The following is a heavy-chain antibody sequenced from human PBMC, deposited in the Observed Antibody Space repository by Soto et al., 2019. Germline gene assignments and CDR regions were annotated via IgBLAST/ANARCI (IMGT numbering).Heavy chain of an antibody. J-gene: IGHJ4*02. CDR2: ISAYNGNT. D-gene: IGHD2-15*01. CDR1: GYTFTSYG. Sequence: ASVKVSCKASGYTFTSYGISWVRQAPGQGLEWMGWISAYNGNTNYAQKLQGRVTMTTDTSTSTAYMELRSLRSDDTAVYYCARVADIVVVVAAFFDYWGQGTLVTVSS. V-gene: IGHV1-18*01. CDR3: ARVADIVVVVAAFFDY.